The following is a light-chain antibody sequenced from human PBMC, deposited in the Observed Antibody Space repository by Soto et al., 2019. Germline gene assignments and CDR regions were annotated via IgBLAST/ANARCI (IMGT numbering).Light chain of an antibody. CDR1: NSNIGSNT. V-gene: IGLV1-44*01. CDR2: SNN. Sequence: QSVLTQPPSASETPGQRVTISCSGSNSNIGSNTVSWYRQLPGTAPRLLIYSNNQRASGVPDRISGSKSGTSASLAISGLQSEDEAAYYCAAWDDSLNGAVFGGGTKLTVL. J-gene: IGLJ7*01. CDR3: AAWDDSLNGAV.